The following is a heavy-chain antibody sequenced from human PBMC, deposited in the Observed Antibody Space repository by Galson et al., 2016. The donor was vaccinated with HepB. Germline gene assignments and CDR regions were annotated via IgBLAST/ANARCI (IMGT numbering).Heavy chain of an antibody. J-gene: IGHJ3*02. D-gene: IGHD2-15*01. Sequence: SETLSLTCSVSGGSISSSSYYWGWIRQPPGKGLEWIGTIYYTGTTTYSPSLKSRLTISVDTSKNQFSLRLNSVTAADTAVYYCARRGYCSGGYCYSRARTSGAFDIWGQGTMVTVSS. CDR2: IYYTGTT. CDR3: ARRGYCSGGYCYSRARTSGAFDI. CDR1: GGSISSSSYY. V-gene: IGHV4-39*01.